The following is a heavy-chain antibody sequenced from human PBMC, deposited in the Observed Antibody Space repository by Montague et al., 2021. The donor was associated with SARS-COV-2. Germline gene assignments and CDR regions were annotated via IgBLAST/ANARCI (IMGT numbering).Heavy chain of an antibody. Sequence: SETLSLTCAVYGGSFSGHYWNWIRQPQGKGLEWIGEINHSGSTNNNPSLKSRVTMSVDTSKNQFSLKLSSVTAADTAVYYCARGARQGYGFRLGSFDYWGQGTLVTVSS. D-gene: IGHD3-10*01. CDR3: ARGARQGYGFRLGSFDY. V-gene: IGHV4-34*01. J-gene: IGHJ4*02. CDR2: INHSGST. CDR1: GGSFSGHY.